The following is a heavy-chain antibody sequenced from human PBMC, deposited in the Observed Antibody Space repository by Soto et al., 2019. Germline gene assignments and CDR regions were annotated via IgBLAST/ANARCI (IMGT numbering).Heavy chain of an antibody. CDR2: IYPSDSAI. CDR1: GYSFTSQW. V-gene: IGHV5-51*01. J-gene: IGHJ3*01. D-gene: IGHD4-4*01. Sequence: GESLKISCNGSGYSFTSQWICWVRQMPGKGLEWMGFIYPSDSAIKYSPSFQGLVTISADKSITTAYLQWSSLKASDTAMYYCASRKVTSDAFDFWGQGTMVTVSS. CDR3: ASRKVTSDAFDF.